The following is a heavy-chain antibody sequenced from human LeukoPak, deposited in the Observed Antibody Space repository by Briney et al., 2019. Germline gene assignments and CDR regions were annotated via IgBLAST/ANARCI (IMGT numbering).Heavy chain of an antibody. CDR3: TSFAPYDAFDI. V-gene: IGHV3-23*01. CDR1: GFTFSSYA. CDR2: VSDSGVNT. J-gene: IGHJ3*02. Sequence: TGGSLRLSCAASGFTFSSYAMSWVRQAPGRGLEWVSTVSDSGVNTYYAHSVKGRFTISRDNSKNTLYLHMNSLRAEDTAVYYCTSFAPYDAFDIWGQGTMVTVSS.